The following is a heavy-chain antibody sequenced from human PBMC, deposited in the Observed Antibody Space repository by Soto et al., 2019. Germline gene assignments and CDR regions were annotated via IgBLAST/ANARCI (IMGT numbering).Heavy chain of an antibody. CDR3: AKDSPDSSGWYGWDFDI. V-gene: IGHV3-23*01. CDR1: GFTFSSYA. D-gene: IGHD6-19*01. J-gene: IGHJ3*02. Sequence: EVQLLESGGGLVQPGGSLRLSCAASGFTFSSYAMSWFRQAPGKGLEWVSAISGSGGSTYYADSVKGRFTISRDNSKNTLYLQMNSLRAEDTAVYYCAKDSPDSSGWYGWDFDIWGQGTMVTVSS. CDR2: ISGSGGST.